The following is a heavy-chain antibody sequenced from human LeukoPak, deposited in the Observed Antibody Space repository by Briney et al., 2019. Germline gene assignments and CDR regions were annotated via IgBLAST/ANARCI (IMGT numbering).Heavy chain of an antibody. D-gene: IGHD7-27*01. CDR1: GGSISSSSYY. CDR3: AGTGDLWY. Sequence: SETLSLTCTVSGGSISSSSYYWGWIRQPPGKGLEWIGSIYYSGSTYYNPSLKSRVTISVDTSKNQFSLKLSSVTAADTAVYYCAGTGDLWYWSQGTLVTVSS. J-gene: IGHJ4*02. V-gene: IGHV4-39*01. CDR2: IYYSGST.